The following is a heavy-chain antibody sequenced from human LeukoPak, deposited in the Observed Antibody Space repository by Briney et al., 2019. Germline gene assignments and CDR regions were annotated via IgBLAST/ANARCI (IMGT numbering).Heavy chain of an antibody. CDR3: ARADGYCSGGSCYSGYFLGRLPFDP. V-gene: IGHV1-18*01. CDR1: GYTFTSYG. CDR2: ISAYYGNT. D-gene: IGHD2-15*01. J-gene: IGHJ5*02. Sequence: ASVKVSCKASGYTFTSYGISWVRQAPGQGLEWMGWISAYYGNTNYAQKLQGRVTMTTDTSTSTAYMELRSLRSDDTAVYYCARADGYCSGGSCYSGYFLGRLPFDPWGQGTLVTVSS.